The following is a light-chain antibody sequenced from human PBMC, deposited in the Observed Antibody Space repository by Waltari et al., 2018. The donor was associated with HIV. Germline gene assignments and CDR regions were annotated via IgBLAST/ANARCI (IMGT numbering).Light chain of an antibody. J-gene: IGLJ3*02. CDR3: SSLTNRATLSVL. CDR1: SSDIVYYNY. V-gene: IGLV2-14*01. CDR2: EVS. Sequence: HFSLTQPASVSGSPGHSITIPCPGCSSDIVYYNYFSWYQQHPGKAPKLTIYEVSNRPSGISMRVSSTKSGNTPSLTISGLQAEDEADYCCSSLTNRATLSVLFGGGTQLTVL.